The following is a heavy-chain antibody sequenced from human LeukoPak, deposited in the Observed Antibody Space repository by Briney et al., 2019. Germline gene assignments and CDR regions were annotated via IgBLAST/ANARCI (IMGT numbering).Heavy chain of an antibody. CDR1: GFTFSSYS. J-gene: IGHJ4*02. CDR2: ISSSSSYI. Sequence: PGGSLRLSCAASGFTFSSYSMNWVRQAPGKGLEWVSSISSSSSYIYYADSVKGRFTISRDNAKNSLYLQMNSLRAEDTAVYYCAKLYSTGWFPCDYWGQGTLVTVSS. CDR3: AKLYSTGWFPCDY. V-gene: IGHV3-21*01. D-gene: IGHD6-19*01.